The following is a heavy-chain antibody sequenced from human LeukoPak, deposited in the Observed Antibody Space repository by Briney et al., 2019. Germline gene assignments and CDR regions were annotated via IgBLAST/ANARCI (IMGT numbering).Heavy chain of an antibody. D-gene: IGHD5-18*01. CDR1: GGSIKSGDYN. V-gene: IGHV4-30-4*08. CDR2: ICYTGST. CDR3: AAGIPKTVFQS. J-gene: IGHJ5*02. Sequence: PSETLSLTCTVSGGSIKSGDYNWTWIRQPPGKGLEWLGHICYTGSTSFNPSPKSRLTISLDTSKNQFSLTLTSVTAADSAVYHCAAGIPKTVFQSWGQGTLVIVSS.